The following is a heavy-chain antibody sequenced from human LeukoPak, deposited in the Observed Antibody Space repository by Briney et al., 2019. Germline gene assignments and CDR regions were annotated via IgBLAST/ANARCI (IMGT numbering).Heavy chain of an antibody. J-gene: IGHJ5*02. V-gene: IGHV3-15*01. CDR3: TIYSNYLGWFDP. Sequence: GGSLRLSCAASGFTFGNAWMSWVRQAPGKGLEWVGRIKSKTDGGTTDYAAPVKGRFTISRDDSKNSLYLQMNSLKTEDTAVYYCTIYSNYLGWFDPWGQGTLVTVSS. CDR1: GFTFGNAW. CDR2: IKSKTDGGTT. D-gene: IGHD4-11*01.